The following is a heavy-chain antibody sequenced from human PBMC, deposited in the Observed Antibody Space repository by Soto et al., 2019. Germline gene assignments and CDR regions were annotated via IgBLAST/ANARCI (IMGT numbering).Heavy chain of an antibody. CDR2: IIPIFGTA. Sequence: SVKVSCKASGGTFSSYAISWVRQAPGQGLEWMGGIIPIFGTANYAQKFQGRVTITADESTSTAYMELSSLRSEDTAVYYCARDRLLSGSYYPGNDYWGQGTLVTVSS. CDR3: ARDRLLSGSYYPGNDY. J-gene: IGHJ4*02. V-gene: IGHV1-69*13. CDR1: GGTFSSYA. D-gene: IGHD1-26*01.